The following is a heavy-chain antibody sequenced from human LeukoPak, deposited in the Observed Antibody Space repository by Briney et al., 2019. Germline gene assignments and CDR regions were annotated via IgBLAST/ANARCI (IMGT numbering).Heavy chain of an antibody. CDR2: INHSGST. D-gene: IGHD6-13*01. CDR3: ANLAAAGIDY. V-gene: IGHV4-34*01. J-gene: IGHJ4*02. CDR1: GGSFSGYY. Sequence: SGTLSLTCAVYGGSFSGYYWSWIRQPPGKGLEWIGEINHSGSTNYNPSLKSRVTISVDTSKNQFSLKLSSVTAADTAVYYCANLAAAGIDYWGQGTLVTVSS.